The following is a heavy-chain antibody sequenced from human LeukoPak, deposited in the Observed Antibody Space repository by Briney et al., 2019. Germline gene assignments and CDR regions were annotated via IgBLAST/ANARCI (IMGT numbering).Heavy chain of an antibody. CDR1: GGTFSSYA. J-gene: IGHJ6*03. Sequence: SVKVSCKASGGTFSSYAISWVRQAPGQGLEWMGGIIPIFGTANYAQKFQGRVTITTDESTSTAYMELSSLRSEDTAVYYCARTKSGVGTYYYYMDVGGKGTTVTVSS. D-gene: IGHD3-10*01. CDR2: IIPIFGTA. CDR3: ARTKSGVGTYYYYMDV. V-gene: IGHV1-69*05.